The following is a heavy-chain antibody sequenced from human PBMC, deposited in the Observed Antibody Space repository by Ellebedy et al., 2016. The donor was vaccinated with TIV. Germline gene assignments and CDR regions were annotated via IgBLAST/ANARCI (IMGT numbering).Heavy chain of an antibody. J-gene: IGHJ5*02. CDR1: GYSFTSYW. D-gene: IGHD5-12*01. CDR3: ARLRSGYDSIGWFDP. CDR2: IYPGDSDT. Sequence: PGGSLRLSCKGSGYSFTSYWIGWVRQMPGKGLEWMGIIYPGDSDTRYSPSFQGQVTISADKSSSTAYLKWSSLKASDTAMYYCARLRSGYDSIGWFDPWGQGTLVTVSS. V-gene: IGHV5-51*01.